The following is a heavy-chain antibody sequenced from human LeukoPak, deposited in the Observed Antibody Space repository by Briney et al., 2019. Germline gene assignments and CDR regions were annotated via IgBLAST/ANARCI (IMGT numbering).Heavy chain of an antibody. V-gene: IGHV3-33*01. CDR1: GFTLSSYG. Sequence: PGRSLRLSCAASGFTLSSYGMHWVRQAPGKGLEWVAVIWYDGSNKYYADSVKGRFTISRDNSKSTLYLQMNNLRAEDTAVYYCARDDSVGYFQPGDWGQGTLVTVSS. D-gene: IGHD3-22*01. CDR2: IWYDGSNK. J-gene: IGHJ4*02. CDR3: ARDDSVGYFQPGD.